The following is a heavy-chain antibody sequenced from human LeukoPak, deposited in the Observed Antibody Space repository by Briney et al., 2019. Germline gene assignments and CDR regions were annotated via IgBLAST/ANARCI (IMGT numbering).Heavy chain of an antibody. Sequence: SETLSLTCAVYGGSLSGYYWSWIRQPPGKGLEWIGEINHSGSTNYNPSLKSRVTISVDTSKNQFSLKLSSVTAADTAVYYCARAWVNYCSSTSCYGGRVDYWGQGTLVTVSS. J-gene: IGHJ4*02. V-gene: IGHV4-34*01. CDR1: GGSLSGYY. D-gene: IGHD2-2*01. CDR2: INHSGST. CDR3: ARAWVNYCSSTSCYGGRVDY.